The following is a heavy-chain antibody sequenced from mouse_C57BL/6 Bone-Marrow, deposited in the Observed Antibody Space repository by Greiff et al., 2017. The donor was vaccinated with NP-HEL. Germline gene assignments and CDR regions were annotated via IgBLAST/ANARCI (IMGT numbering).Heavy chain of an antibody. CDR3: ARRDYGSGYFDY. D-gene: IGHD1-1*01. CDR2: ISNGGGST. Sequence: EVQGVESGGGLVQPGGSLKLSCAASGFTFSDYYMYWVRQTPEKRLEWVAYISNGGGSTYYPDTVKGRFTISRDNAKNTLYLQMSRLKSEDTAMYYCARRDYGSGYFDYWGQGTTLTVSS. J-gene: IGHJ2*01. V-gene: IGHV5-12*01. CDR1: GFTFSDYY.